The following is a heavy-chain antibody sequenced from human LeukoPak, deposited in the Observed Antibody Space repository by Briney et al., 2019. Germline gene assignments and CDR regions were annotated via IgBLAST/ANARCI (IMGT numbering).Heavy chain of an antibody. CDR2: INAGNGNT. Sequence: ASVKVSCKASGYTFTSYAMHWVRQAPGQRLELMGWINAGNGNTKYSQKFQGRVTITRDTSASTAYMELSSLRSEDTAVYYCARGDILTGHGVDYWGQGTLVTVSS. V-gene: IGHV1-3*01. CDR3: ARGDILTGHGVDY. J-gene: IGHJ4*02. CDR1: GYTFTSYA. D-gene: IGHD3-9*01.